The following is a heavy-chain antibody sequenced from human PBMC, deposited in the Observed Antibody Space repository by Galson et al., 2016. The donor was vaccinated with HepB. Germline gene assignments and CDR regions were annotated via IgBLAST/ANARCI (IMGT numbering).Heavy chain of an antibody. CDR1: GYTFTTYG. V-gene: IGHV1-18*01. Sequence: SVKVSCKASGYTFTTYGISWVRQAPGRGLEWMGWFTTVTGNTNYAQKFQGRVTMTTDTSTNTAYMELRSLRSDDTAVYYCARARDYYFYSMDVWGQGTTVTVSS. J-gene: IGHJ6*02. CDR3: ARARDYYFYSMDV. CDR2: FTTVTGNT.